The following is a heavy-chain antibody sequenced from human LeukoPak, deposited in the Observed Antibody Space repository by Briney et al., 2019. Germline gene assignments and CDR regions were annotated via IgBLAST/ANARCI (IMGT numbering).Heavy chain of an antibody. CDR1: GGSISSSSYY. V-gene: IGHV4-39*07. J-gene: IGHJ4*02. D-gene: IGHD2-2*01. CDR3: ARSRGLRYCSSTSCSAAWNYFDY. Sequence: SETLSLTCTVSGGSISSSSYYWGWIRQPPGKGLEWIGSINYSGSTYYKPSLKSRVTISVDTSKNQFSLKVTSVTAADTAVYYCARSRGLRYCSSTSCSAAWNYFDYWGQGTLVTVSS. CDR2: INYSGST.